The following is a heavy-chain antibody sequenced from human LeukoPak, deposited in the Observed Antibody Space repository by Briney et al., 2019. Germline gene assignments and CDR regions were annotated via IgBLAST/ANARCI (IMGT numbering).Heavy chain of an antibody. CDR3: ATLSRQLWDDAFDI. D-gene: IGHD5-18*01. J-gene: IGHJ3*02. CDR1: GFTFSSYS. V-gene: IGHV3-21*01. CDR2: ISSSSSYI. Sequence: PGGSLRLSCAASGFTFSSYSMNWVRQAPGKGLEWVSSISSSSSYIYYADSVKGRFTISRDNAKNSLYLQMNSLRAEDTAVYYCATLSRQLWDDAFDIWGQGTMVTVSS.